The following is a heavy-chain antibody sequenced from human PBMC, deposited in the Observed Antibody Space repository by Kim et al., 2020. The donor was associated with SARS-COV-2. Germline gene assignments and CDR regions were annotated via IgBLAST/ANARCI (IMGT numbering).Heavy chain of an antibody. CDR1: GYTFTSYY. Sequence: ASVKVSCKASGYTFTSYYLHWVRQAPGQGLEWMGIINPSGGSTNNAQKFQGRVTMTRDTSTSTVYMELSSLKSEDTAVYYCARGNYGSGSSYCTSNWFDPWGQGPLVTVSS. CDR2: INPSGGST. J-gene: IGHJ5*02. CDR3: ARGNYGSGSSYCTSNWFDP. D-gene: IGHD3-10*01. V-gene: IGHV1-46*03.